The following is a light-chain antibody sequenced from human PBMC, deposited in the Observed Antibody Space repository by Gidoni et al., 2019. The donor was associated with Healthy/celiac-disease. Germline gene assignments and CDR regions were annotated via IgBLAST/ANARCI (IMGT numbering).Light chain of an antibody. Sequence: DIQMTQSPSSLSASVGDRVTITCQASQDISNYLNWYQQKPGKAPKLLIYDASNLETGVPSRFSGSGSATDFTFTISSLQPEDIATYYCQQYDNLAAFGGGTKVEIK. J-gene: IGKJ4*01. CDR2: DAS. CDR1: QDISNY. V-gene: IGKV1-33*01. CDR3: QQYDNLAA.